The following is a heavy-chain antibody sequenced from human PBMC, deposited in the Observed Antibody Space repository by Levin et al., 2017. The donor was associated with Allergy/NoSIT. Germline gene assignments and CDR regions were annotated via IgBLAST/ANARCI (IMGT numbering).Heavy chain of an antibody. CDR2: ISPIYGTT. D-gene: IGHD1-26*01. CDR3: ARVSGPFTSRGWFDP. J-gene: IGHJ5*02. V-gene: IGHV1-69*06. CDR1: GDTFNSYT. Sequence: GASVKVSCKAPGDTFNSYTMSWVRQAPGQGLEWMGGISPIYGTTNYAQKFQARVTITADKSTSTVYMELSSLTSEDTAVYYCARVSGPFTSRGWFDPWGQGTLVTVSS.